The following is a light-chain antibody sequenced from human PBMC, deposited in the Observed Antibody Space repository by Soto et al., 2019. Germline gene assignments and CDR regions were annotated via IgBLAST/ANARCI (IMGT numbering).Light chain of an antibody. CDR3: HQYYSYPWP. J-gene: IGKJ1*01. Sequence: DIQMTQSPSTLSASVGDRVTITCRATHSIDTLLAWYQQKPGRAPNLLIYEASTLQSGFPLRFSGSASGTEFTLTIYILQPADFATEYCHQYYSYPWPFGQGTKVEIK. CDR2: EAS. CDR1: HSIDTL. V-gene: IGKV1-5*03.